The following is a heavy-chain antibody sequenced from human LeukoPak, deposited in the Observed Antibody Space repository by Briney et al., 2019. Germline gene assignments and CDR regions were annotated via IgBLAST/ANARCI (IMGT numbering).Heavy chain of an antibody. J-gene: IGHJ4*02. CDR1: GFTFSDYA. CDR3: ARGKGIYCGGDCSALDY. CDR2: ISTNGGTT. V-gene: IGHV3-64*02. D-gene: IGHD2-21*02. Sequence: PGGSLRLSCTASGFTFSDYAIHWVRQAPGKGLEYVSAISTNGGTTYYADSVKGRFTIPRDNSKNTLYLQMGSLGVEDMAVYYCARGKGIYCGGDCSALDYWGQGTLVTVSS.